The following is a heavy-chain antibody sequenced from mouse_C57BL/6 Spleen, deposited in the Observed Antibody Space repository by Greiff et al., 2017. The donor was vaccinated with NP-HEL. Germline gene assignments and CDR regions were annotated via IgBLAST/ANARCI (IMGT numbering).Heavy chain of an antibody. J-gene: IGHJ4*01. CDR3: ARSWDRDYYAMDY. D-gene: IGHD4-1*01. CDR1: GYTFTSYW. Sequence: QVQLQQSGAELAKPGASVKLSCKASGYTFTSYWMHWVKQRPGQGLEWIGYINPSSGYTKYNQKFKDKATLTADKSSSTAYMQLSSLTYEDSAVYYCARSWDRDYYAMDYWGQGTSVTVSS. CDR2: INPSSGYT. V-gene: IGHV1-7*01.